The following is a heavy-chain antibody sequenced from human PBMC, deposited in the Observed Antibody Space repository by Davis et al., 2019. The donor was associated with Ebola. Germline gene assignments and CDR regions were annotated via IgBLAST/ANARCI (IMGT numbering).Heavy chain of an antibody. V-gene: IGHV6-1*01. CDR2: TYYRSKWFV. J-gene: IGHJ4*02. CDR1: GDSVSSNTAA. Sequence: MPSETLSPTCAISGDSVSSNTAAWNWIRQSPSRGLEWLGRTYYRSKWFVDYAVSVKSRMTINSDTPKNQFSLQLSSVTPEDTAVYYCARDPPYDQGYDYWGQGILVTVSS. D-gene: IGHD3-22*01. CDR3: ARDPPYDQGYDY.